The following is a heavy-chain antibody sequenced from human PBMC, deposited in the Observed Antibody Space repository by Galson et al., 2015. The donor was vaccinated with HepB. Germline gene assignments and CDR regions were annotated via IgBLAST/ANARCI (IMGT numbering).Heavy chain of an antibody. CDR1: GFTFSSYG. J-gene: IGHJ6*02. D-gene: IGHD2-2*01. Sequence: SLRLSCAASGFTFSSYGMHWVRQAPGKGLEWVAVISYDGSNKYYADSVKGRFTISRDNSKNTLYLQMNSLRAEDTAVYYCAKDLGYCSSTSCPYYYYYGMDVWGQGTTVTVSS. V-gene: IGHV3-30*18. CDR3: AKDLGYCSSTSCPYYYYYGMDV. CDR2: ISYDGSNK.